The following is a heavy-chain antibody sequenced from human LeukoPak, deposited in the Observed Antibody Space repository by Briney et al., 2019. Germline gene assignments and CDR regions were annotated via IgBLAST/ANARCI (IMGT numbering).Heavy chain of an antibody. CDR2: INPSGGST. J-gene: IGHJ4*02. V-gene: IGHV1-46*01. CDR3: ARDRYSSSYENYYFEY. CDR1: GYTFTRYY. D-gene: IGHD6-6*01. Sequence: ASVKASCKASGYTFTRYYMHWVRQAPGQGLEWMGIINPSGGSTSYAQKFEGRVTMTRDTSTSTVYMELSSLRSEDTAVYYCARDRYSSSYENYYFEYWGQGTLVTVSS.